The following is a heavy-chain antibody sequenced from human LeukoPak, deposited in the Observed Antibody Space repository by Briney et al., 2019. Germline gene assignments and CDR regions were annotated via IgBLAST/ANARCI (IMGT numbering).Heavy chain of an antibody. J-gene: IGHJ4*02. V-gene: IGHV3-30*18. CDR2: ISYDGSNK. Sequence: GRSLRLSCAASGFTFSSYGMHWVRQAPGKGLEWVAVISYDGSNKYYADSVKGRFTISRDNSKNTLYLQMNSLRAEDTAVYYCAKDPFDYCGQGTLVTVSS. CDR3: AKDPFDY. CDR1: GFTFSSYG.